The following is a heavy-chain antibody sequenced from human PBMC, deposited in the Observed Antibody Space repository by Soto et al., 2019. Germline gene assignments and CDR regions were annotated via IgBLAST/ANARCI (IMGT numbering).Heavy chain of an antibody. J-gene: IGHJ6*02. V-gene: IGHV1-69*06. CDR3: ASQKLWFGELLDNYHYYFGLDV. CDR1: GGTFSSSD. CDR2: IIPIFDTS. D-gene: IGHD3-10*01. Sequence: ASVKVSFKACGGTFSSSDISWLRQAPGQGLEWMGGIIPIFDTSNYAQKFQHRLTITADKSTSAVFMELSSLRSEDTAVYYCASQKLWFGELLDNYHYYFGLDVWGQGTTVTVS.